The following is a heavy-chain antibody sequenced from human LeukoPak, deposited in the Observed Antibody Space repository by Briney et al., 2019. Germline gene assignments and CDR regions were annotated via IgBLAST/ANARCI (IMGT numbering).Heavy chain of an antibody. CDR1: GGSFSGYY. D-gene: IGHD3-3*01. Sequence: MASETLSLTCAVYGGSFSGYYWGWIRQPPGKGLGWIGEINHSGSTNYNPSLKSRVTISVDTSKNQFSLKPSSVTAADTAVYYCARTRYYDFWSGYTPFDYWGQGTLVTVSS. CDR3: ARTRYYDFWSGYTPFDY. V-gene: IGHV4-34*01. J-gene: IGHJ4*02. CDR2: INHSGST.